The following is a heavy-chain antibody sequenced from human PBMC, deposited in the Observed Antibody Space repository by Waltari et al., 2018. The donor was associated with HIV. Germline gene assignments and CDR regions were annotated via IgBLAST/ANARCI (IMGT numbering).Heavy chain of an antibody. CDR2: IYSGGST. CDR1: GFPVSSNY. Sequence: EVQLVETGGGLIQPGGSLRLPCAASGFPVSSNYMSWVGQAPGKGLEWVSVIYSGGSTYYADSVKGRFTISRDNSKNTLYLQMNSLRAEDTAVYYCARRSAVASEWFDPWGQGTLVTVSS. J-gene: IGHJ5*02. V-gene: IGHV3-53*02. CDR3: ARRSAVASEWFDP. D-gene: IGHD6-19*01.